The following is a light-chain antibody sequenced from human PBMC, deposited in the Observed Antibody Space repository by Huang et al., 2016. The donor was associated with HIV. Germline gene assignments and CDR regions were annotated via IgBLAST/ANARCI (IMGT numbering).Light chain of an antibody. CDR2: GAS. V-gene: IGKV3-20*01. J-gene: IGKJ3*01. CDR1: QSVSSKY. Sequence: EIVLTQSPGTVSLSPGERATLSCRASQSVSSKYLAWYQQKPGQAPRLLIDGASYRATGIADRVSGSGSGADFTLTISRREPEDFAVYYCQQYDSSPIFTFGPGTKVDIK. CDR3: QQYDSSPIFT.